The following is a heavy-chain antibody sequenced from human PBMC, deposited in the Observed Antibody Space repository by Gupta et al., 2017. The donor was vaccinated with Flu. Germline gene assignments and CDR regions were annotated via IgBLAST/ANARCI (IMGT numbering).Heavy chain of an antibody. CDR3: TPNIAGIKAVGPW. D-gene: IGHD6-13*01. V-gene: IGHV4-4*02. CDR2: IYRSGHT. Sequence: NKWWSWVRQPPGKGLEWIAEIYRSGHTNYNPSLKSRVTLSVDYSKNQFSPNLNSVTAADTATYYCTPNIAGIKAVGPWWGQGPLVPVSS. J-gene: IGHJ4*02. CDR1: NKW.